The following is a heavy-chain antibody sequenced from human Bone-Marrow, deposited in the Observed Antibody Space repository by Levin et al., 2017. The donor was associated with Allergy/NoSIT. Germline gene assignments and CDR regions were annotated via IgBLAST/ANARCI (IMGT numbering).Heavy chain of an antibody. J-gene: IGHJ5*02. Sequence: GESLKISCGASGFTFSGHGMHWLRQAPGKGLEWLTVISYDGSNKYYAESVKGRFTVSRDNSRNTVSLEMSSLRPEDTAVYYCAKDNGGTYHAGKNWFHPWGPGTLVTVSS. CDR2: ISYDGSNK. D-gene: IGHD1-26*01. CDR3: AKDNGGTYHAGKNWFHP. V-gene: IGHV3-30*18. CDR1: GFTFSGHG.